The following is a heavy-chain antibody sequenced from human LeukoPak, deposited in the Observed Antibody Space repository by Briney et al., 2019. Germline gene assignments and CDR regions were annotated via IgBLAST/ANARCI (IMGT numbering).Heavy chain of an antibody. J-gene: IGHJ4*02. CDR2: ISWSGDRM. D-gene: IGHD2-2*01. Sequence: GGSLRLSCAASGFTFEDHVMHWVRQAPGKGLEWVSSISWSGDRMGYADAVKGRFTISRDNAKNSLFLQMNSLRVEDTALYHCAKDLGGSATTVWGQGTLVAVSS. V-gene: IGHV3-9*01. CDR3: AKDLGGSATTV. CDR1: GFTFEDHV.